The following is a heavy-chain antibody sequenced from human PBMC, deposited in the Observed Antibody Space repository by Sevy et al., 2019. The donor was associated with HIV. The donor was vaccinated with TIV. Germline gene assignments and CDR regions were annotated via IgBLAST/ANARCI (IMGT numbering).Heavy chain of an antibody. J-gene: IGHJ4*02. Sequence: ASVKVSCKASGYTFTDYFMHWVRQAPGQGLEWMGGINPNSGDTKYAQKFQGRVTVTRDTSIRTAYMELGSLRFDDTAVYYCASPGGYRYGSLLDNWGQGTLVTVSS. D-gene: IGHD5-18*01. CDR2: INPNSGDT. CDR1: GYTFTDYF. V-gene: IGHV1-2*02. CDR3: ASPGGYRYGSLLDN.